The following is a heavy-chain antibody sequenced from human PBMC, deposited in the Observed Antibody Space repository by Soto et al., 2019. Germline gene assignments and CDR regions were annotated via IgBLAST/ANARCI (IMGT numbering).Heavy chain of an antibody. D-gene: IGHD3-16*02. J-gene: IGHJ4*02. CDR3: AKDLEPRYPVFDY. V-gene: IGHV3-30*18. CDR1: GFTFSSYG. CDR2: ISYDGSNK. Sequence: GGSLRLSCAASGFTFSSYGMHWVRQAPGKGLEWVAVISYDGSNKYYADSGKGRFTISRDNSKNTLYLQMNSLRAEDTAVYYCAKDLEPRYPVFDYWGQGTLVTVSS.